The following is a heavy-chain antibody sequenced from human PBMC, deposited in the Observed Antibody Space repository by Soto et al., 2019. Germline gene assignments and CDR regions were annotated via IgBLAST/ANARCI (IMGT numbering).Heavy chain of an antibody. J-gene: IGHJ6*02. CDR3: ARTNCTNGVCSLGAYYYYGMDV. CDR1: GYSFTSYW. V-gene: IGHV5-10-1*03. CDR2: IDPSDSYT. Sequence: EVQLVQSGAEVKKPGESLRISCKGSGYSFTSYWISWVRQMPGKGLEWMGRIDPSDSYTNYSPSFQGHVTISADKSISTAYLQWSSLKASDTAMYYCARTNCTNGVCSLGAYYYYGMDVWGQGTTVTVSS. D-gene: IGHD2-8*01.